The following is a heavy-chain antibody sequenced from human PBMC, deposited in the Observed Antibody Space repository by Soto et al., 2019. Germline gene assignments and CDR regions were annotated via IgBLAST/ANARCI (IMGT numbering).Heavy chain of an antibody. CDR2: IRYDGSDE. CDR3: ARNYPSIFGVVIFGNWFDP. CDR1: ASIFKGHG. Sequence: GGSLRLSCAASASIFKGHGMHWVRQAPGKGLEWVAIIRYDGSDERYGDSVKGRFTISRDNAKNTLYLQMNSLRAEDTAVYYCARNYPSIFGVVIFGNWFDPWGQGTLVTVSS. V-gene: IGHV3-33*08. J-gene: IGHJ5*02. D-gene: IGHD3-3*01.